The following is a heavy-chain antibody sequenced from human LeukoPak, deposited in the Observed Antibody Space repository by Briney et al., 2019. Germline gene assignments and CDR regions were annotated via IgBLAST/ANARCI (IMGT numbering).Heavy chain of an antibody. CDR3: ARDMIFGSFDY. D-gene: IGHD3/OR15-3a*01. CDR2: IYHSGST. Sequence: SETLSLTCTVSGGSISSSSYYWSWIRQPPGKGLEWVGYIYHSGSTYYNPSLKSRVTISVDRSKNQFSLKLSSVTAADTAVYYCARDMIFGSFDYWGQGTLVTVSS. J-gene: IGHJ4*02. V-gene: IGHV4-30-2*01. CDR1: GGSISSSSYY.